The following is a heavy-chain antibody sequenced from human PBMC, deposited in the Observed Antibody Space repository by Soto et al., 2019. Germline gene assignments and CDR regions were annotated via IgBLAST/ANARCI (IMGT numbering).Heavy chain of an antibody. CDR3: AHSPYSSSSYYFDY. Sequence: QITLKESGPTLVKPTQTLTLTCTFSGFSLSTSGVGVGWIRQPPGKALEWLALIYWDDDKRDSPFLKSRLTITKDTSKNQVVLTMNNIDPVDTATYYCAHSPYSSSSYYFDYGGQGTLVTVSS. J-gene: IGHJ4*02. V-gene: IGHV2-5*02. CDR2: IYWDDDK. D-gene: IGHD6-6*01. CDR1: GFSLSTSGVG.